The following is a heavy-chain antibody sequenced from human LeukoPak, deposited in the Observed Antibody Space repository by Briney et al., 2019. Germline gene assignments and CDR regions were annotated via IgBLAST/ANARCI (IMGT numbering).Heavy chain of an antibody. Sequence: SVKVSCKASGYTFTSYGISWVRQAPGQGLEWMGGIIPIFGTANYAQKFQGRVTITADKSTSTAYMELSSLRSEDTAVYYCASYTYYYDSSGPRYNWFDPWGQGTLVTVSS. CDR3: ASYTYYYDSSGPRYNWFDP. CDR1: GYTFTSYG. V-gene: IGHV1-69*06. D-gene: IGHD3-22*01. CDR2: IIPIFGTA. J-gene: IGHJ5*02.